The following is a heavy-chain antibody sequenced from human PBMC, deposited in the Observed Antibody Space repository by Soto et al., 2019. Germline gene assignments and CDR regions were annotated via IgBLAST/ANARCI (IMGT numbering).Heavy chain of an antibody. CDR1: GNSFTSYW. D-gene: IGHD6-13*01. V-gene: IGHV5-51*01. CDR3: ASGTAAAGTYFYGMDV. Sequence: PGESLKISCKGSGNSFTSYWIGWVRQMPGKGLEWMGIIYPGDSDTRYSPSFQGQVTISADKSISTAYLQWSSLKASDTAMYYCASGTAAAGTYFYGMDVWGQETTVTLSS. CDR2: IYPGDSDT. J-gene: IGHJ6*02.